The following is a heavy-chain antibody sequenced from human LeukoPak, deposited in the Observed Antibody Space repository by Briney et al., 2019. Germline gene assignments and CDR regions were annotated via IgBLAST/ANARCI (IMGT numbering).Heavy chain of an antibody. CDR3: AKDLRSRIAAAGAPDY. D-gene: IGHD6-13*01. V-gene: IGHV3-30*02. Sequence: PGGSLRLSCAASGFTFSSYGMHWVRQAPGKGLEWVASIRYDGSNKYNADSVKGRFTISRDNSKNTLYLQMNSLRVEDTAVYYCAKDLRSRIAAAGAPDYWGQGTLVTVSS. J-gene: IGHJ4*02. CDR1: GFTFSSYG. CDR2: IRYDGSNK.